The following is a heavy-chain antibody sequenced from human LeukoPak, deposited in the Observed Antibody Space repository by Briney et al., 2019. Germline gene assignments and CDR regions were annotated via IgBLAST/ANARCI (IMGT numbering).Heavy chain of an antibody. Sequence: GGSLRLSCAASGFTFSSYWMSWVRQAPGKGLEWVANIKQDGSEKYYADSVRGRFTISRDNAKNSLYLQMNSLRAEDTAVYYCARDLFTYYYDSSGSDYWGQGTLVTVSS. J-gene: IGHJ4*02. CDR1: GFTFSSYW. CDR2: IKQDGSEK. D-gene: IGHD3-22*01. V-gene: IGHV3-7*01. CDR3: ARDLFTYYYDSSGSDY.